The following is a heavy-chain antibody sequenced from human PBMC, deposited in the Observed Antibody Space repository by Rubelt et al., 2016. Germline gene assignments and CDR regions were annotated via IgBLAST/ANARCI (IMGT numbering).Heavy chain of an antibody. CDR2: INHRGST. Sequence: QVQLQQWGAGLLKPSETLSLTCAVYGGSFSGYYWSWIRQPPGKGLEWVGEINHRGSTNYNPSRTSRVTNSLRPSKNQFSLKLSAVTAADTAVYYCAGGPRFVSIAVVGAIYYWGQGTLVTVSS. V-gene: IGHV4-34*01. CDR1: GGSFSGYY. CDR3: AGGPRFVSIAVVGAIYY. D-gene: IGHD6-19*01. J-gene: IGHJ4*02.